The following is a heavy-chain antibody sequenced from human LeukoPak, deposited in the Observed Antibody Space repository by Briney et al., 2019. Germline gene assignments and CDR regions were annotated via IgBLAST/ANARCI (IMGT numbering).Heavy chain of an antibody. CDR1: GFTFSSYS. CDR2: ISSSSSYI. V-gene: IGHV3-21*01. Sequence: GGSLRLSCAASGFTFSSYSMNWARQAPGKGLEWVSSISSSSSYIYYADSVKGRFAISRDNAKNSLYLQMNSLRAEDTAVYYCARLLLGFDYWGQRTLVTVSS. J-gene: IGHJ4*02. D-gene: IGHD3-3*02. CDR3: ARLLLGFDY.